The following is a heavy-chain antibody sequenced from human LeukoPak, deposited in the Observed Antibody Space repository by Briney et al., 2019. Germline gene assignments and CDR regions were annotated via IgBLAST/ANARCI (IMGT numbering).Heavy chain of an antibody. CDR1: GFTFSDYY. D-gene: IGHD3-3*01. V-gene: IGHV3-11*04. Sequence: GGSLRLSCAASGFTFSDYYMSWIRQAPGKGLEWVSYISSSGSTICYADSVKGRFTISRDNAKNSLYLQMNSLRAEDTAVYYCARVENKLNPTSSIFGVVIKGYYYYYMDVWGKGTTVTVSS. CDR2: ISSSGSTI. CDR3: ARVENKLNPTSSIFGVVIKGYYYYYMDV. J-gene: IGHJ6*03.